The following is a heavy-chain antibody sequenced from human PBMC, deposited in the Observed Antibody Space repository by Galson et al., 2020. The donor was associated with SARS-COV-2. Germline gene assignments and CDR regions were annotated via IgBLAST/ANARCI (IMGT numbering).Heavy chain of an antibody. CDR2: IYPADSNT. CDR3: SKCPYGGTSGWNTLEK. V-gene: IGHV5-51*01. D-gene: IGHD6-19*01. CDR1: GYSYNNYW. J-gene: IGHJ4*02. Sequence: KIGESLKIPCQGSGYSYNNYWIGWVRHTPGKGLEWMGTIYPADSNTRYSPSFQRQVTLPADKSISTAFLQWSSLKASDTAIYYCSKCPYGGTSGWNTLEKWGQGTLVTVSS.